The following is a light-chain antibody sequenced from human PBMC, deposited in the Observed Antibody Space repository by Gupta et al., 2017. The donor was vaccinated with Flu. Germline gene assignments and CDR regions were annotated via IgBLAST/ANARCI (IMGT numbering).Light chain of an antibody. CDR3: AAWDNNLSFYV. Sequence: VIISCSGSNSNIGIDNVSCYQQLPVTAPKLLVDNNNNRPSGVPDRFSGSKSGTSATLAISGLQTGDEADYYCAAWDNNLSFYVFGGGTRVTVL. V-gene: IGLV1-47*02. CDR1: NSNIGIDN. CDR2: NNN. J-gene: IGLJ1*01.